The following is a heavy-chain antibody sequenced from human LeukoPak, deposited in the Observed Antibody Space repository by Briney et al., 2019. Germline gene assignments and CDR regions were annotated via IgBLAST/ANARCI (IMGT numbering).Heavy chain of an antibody. V-gene: IGHV3-7*01. CDR2: IKGDGSEK. J-gene: IGHJ5*02. Sequence: GGSLRLSCAASGFTFSSYWMTWVRQAPGKGLEWVANIKGDGSEKFYVGSVKGRFTISRDDAKNTVDLQMNSLRGEDTAVYYCVRGRGSYGWFDPWGQGTLVTVSS. CDR3: VRGRGSYGWFDP. CDR1: GFTFSSYW. D-gene: IGHD3-10*01.